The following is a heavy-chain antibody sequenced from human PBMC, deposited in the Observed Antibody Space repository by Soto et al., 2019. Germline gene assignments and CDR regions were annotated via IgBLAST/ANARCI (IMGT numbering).Heavy chain of an antibody. CDR2: IHFSGSS. D-gene: IGHD6-6*01. CDR1: GGSISSYY. Sequence: TLSLTCTVSGGSISSYYWNWIRQPPGKGLEWIGYIHFSGSSNYNPSLKSRVTISVDTSKNQFSLRLSSVTAADTAVYYCARALAARPNYYYYYYMDVWGRGTTVTVSS. J-gene: IGHJ6*03. CDR3: ARALAARPNYYYYYYMDV. V-gene: IGHV4-59*01.